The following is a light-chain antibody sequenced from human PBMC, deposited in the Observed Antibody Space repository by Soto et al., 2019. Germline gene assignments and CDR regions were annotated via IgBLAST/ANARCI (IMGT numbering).Light chain of an antibody. J-gene: IGLJ1*01. CDR2: EVS. CDR3: SSYTRYV. V-gene: IGLV2-14*01. CDR1: SSDVGGYNY. Sequence: QSVLTQPASVSGSPGQSITISCTGTSSDVGGYNYVSWYQQHPGKAPKLMIYEVSNRPSGVSNRFSGSKSGNTASLTISGLQAEDEADYYCSSYTRYVFGTGTKVTVL.